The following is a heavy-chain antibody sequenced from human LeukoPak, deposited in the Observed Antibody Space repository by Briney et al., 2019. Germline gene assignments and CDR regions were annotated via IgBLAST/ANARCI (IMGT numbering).Heavy chain of an antibody. CDR1: GGTFSRHT. V-gene: IGHV1-69*01. CDR2: ITPMFGTS. D-gene: IGHD1-14*01. Sequence: SVKVSCKASGGTFSRHTISWVRQSPGQGLEWMGGITPMFGTSNYAQKFRGRVTITADESTSTAYVELSSLRSEVTAVYYCARDSSEFRSLLFHWGQGTLVTVSS. CDR3: ARDSSEFRSLLFH. J-gene: IGHJ1*01.